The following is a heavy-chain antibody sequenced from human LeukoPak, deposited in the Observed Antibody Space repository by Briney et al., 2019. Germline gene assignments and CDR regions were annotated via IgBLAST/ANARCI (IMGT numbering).Heavy chain of an antibody. CDR1: GFTFSSYA. V-gene: IGHV3-23*01. CDR2: ISGSGGSS. D-gene: IGHD4-17*01. J-gene: IGHJ4*02. CDR3: ARDAAYGDYVGRQGGGFDY. Sequence: GGSLRLSCAASGFTFSSYAMSWVRQAPGKGLEWVSAISGSGGSSYCADSVKGRFTISRDNSKNTLYLQTNSLRAEDTAVYYCARDAAYGDYVGRQGGGFDYWGQGTLVTVSS.